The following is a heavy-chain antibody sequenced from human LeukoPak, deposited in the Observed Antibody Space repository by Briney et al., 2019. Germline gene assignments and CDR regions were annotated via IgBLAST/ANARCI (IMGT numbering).Heavy chain of an antibody. CDR3: ARGRTISARTYYFDY. J-gene: IGHJ4*02. V-gene: IGHV7-4-1*02. CDR2: INTNTGNL. CDR1: GSTFTNYG. D-gene: IGHD6-6*01. Sequence: GALVRASCTAAGSTFTNYGLIWGPQAPGQGLEWRGWINTNTGNLTYAQTFTRRFVFSLDTSVTTAYLQISSRKAEETTVYYCARGRTISARTYYFDYWGQGTLVTVSS.